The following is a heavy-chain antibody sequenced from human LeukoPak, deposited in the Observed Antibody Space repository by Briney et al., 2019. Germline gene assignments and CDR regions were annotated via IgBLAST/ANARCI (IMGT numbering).Heavy chain of an antibody. D-gene: IGHD5-12*01. CDR2: IYYSGST. J-gene: IGHJ4*02. CDR3: AKHGYSGYDYWGASFDY. CDR1: GGSISSYY. Sequence: SETLSLTCTVSGGSISSYYWSWIRQPPGKGLEWIGYIYYSGSTNYDAALKSRVTISVDTSKNQFSLKLSSVTAADTAVYYCAKHGYSGYDYWGASFDYWGQGTLVTVSS. V-gene: IGHV4-59*08.